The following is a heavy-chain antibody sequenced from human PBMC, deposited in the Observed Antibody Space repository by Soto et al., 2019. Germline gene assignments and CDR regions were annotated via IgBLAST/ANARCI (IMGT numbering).Heavy chain of an antibody. CDR2: ISYDGSNK. Sequence: GGSLRLSCAASGFTFSSYGMHWVRQAPGKGLEWVAVISYDGSNKYYADSVEGRFTISRDNSKNTLYLQMNSLRAEDTAVYYCAKAARLRYFDWLPTDYYYYGMDVWGQGTTVTVSS. D-gene: IGHD3-9*01. J-gene: IGHJ6*02. CDR3: AKAARLRYFDWLPTDYYYYGMDV. V-gene: IGHV3-30*18. CDR1: GFTFSSYG.